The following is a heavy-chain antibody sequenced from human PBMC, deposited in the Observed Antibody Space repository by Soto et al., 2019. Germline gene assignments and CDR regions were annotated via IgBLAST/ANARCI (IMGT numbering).Heavy chain of an antibody. CDR3: ARGIVTGSEYNYCYYGMDV. J-gene: IGHJ6*02. Sequence: QVQLVQSGAEVKMPGSSVKVSCKASGGTFNSYAIDWVRQAPGQGLEWMGGIIPIFGTTNYPQKLQGRVKLTADQSTRTAYMELSTLRSEDTAVYYCARGIVTGSEYNYCYYGMDVWGQGTTVTVSS. V-gene: IGHV1-69*12. CDR1: GGTFNSYA. D-gene: IGHD1-1*01. CDR2: IIPIFGTT.